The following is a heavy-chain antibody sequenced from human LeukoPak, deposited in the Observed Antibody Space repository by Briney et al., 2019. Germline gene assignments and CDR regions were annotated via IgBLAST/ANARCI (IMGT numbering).Heavy chain of an antibody. J-gene: IGHJ4*02. D-gene: IGHD3-3*02. Sequence: PGGSLRLSCAASGFTFTTYWMSWVRQAPGKGLEWVANIKQDGSEKYYMDSVKGRFTISRDNAKNSLFLQMNGLRAEDTAVYYCASRAHFWSGPGGWGQGTLVTVSS. CDR1: GFTFTTYW. CDR2: IKQDGSEK. V-gene: IGHV3-7*01. CDR3: ASRAHFWSGPGG.